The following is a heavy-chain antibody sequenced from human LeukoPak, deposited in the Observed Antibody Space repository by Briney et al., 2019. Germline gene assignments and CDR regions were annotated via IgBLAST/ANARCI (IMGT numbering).Heavy chain of an antibody. CDR2: INSDGSRT. D-gene: IGHD1-26*01. V-gene: IGHV3-74*01. CDR3: VRRHLPVEDTGRDDY. CDR1: GFTFSNYW. J-gene: IGHJ4*02. Sequence: GGSLRLSCAASGFTFSNYWMHCVRQAPGKGLVWVSRINSDGSRTTYADSVKGRFTISRDNAKNTLYLQMNSLRAEDTAVYYCVRRHLPVEDTGRDDYWGQGTLVTVSA.